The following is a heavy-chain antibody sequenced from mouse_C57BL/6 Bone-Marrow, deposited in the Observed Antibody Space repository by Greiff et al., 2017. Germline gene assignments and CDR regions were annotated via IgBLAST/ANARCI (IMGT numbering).Heavy chain of an antibody. J-gene: IGHJ1*03. CDR2: IHPNSGST. CDR1: GYTFTSYW. Sequence: VQLQQPGAELVKPGASVKLSCKASGYTFTSYWMHWVKQRPGQGLEWLGMIHPNSGSTNYNEKFKSKATLTVDNASSTAYMQLSSLTSEDSAVYYCAGYFDVWGTGTTVTVSS. CDR3: AGYFDV. V-gene: IGHV1-64*01.